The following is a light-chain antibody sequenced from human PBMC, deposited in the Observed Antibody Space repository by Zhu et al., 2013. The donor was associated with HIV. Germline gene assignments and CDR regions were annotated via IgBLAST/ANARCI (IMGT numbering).Light chain of an antibody. CDR1: QDIGRY. CDR2: DAS. V-gene: IGKV1-5*01. J-gene: IGKJ1*01. Sequence: DIQLTQSPSFLSASVGDRVIIACRASQDIGRYLAWYQQKSGKAPNLLIYDASTLESGVPSRFSGSGSETEFTLTISSLQPDDFATYYCQQYNSYSRTFGQGTKVEIK. CDR3: QQYNSYSRT.